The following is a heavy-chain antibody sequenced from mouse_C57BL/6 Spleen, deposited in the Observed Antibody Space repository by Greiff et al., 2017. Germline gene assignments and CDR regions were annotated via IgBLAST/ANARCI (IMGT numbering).Heavy chain of an antibody. J-gene: IGHJ3*01. D-gene: IGHD3-2*02. CDR1: GYTFTSYW. CDR2: IDTSDSYT. V-gene: IGHV1-50*01. CDR3: ASQRLKTAQATFAY. Sequence: QVQLKQPGAELVKPGASVKLSCKASGYTFTSYWMQWVKQRPGQGLEWIGEIDTSDSYTNYTQKFKGKATLTVDTSSSTAYMQLSSLTSEDSAVYYCASQRLKTAQATFAYWGQGTLVTVSA.